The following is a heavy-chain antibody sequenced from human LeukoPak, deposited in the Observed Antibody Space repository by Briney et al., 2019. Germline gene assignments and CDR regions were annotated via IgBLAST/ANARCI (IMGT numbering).Heavy chain of an antibody. J-gene: IGHJ3*02. V-gene: IGHV3-21*01. CDR1: GFTFSSYT. D-gene: IGHD3-10*01. CDR3: ASRRPGVGNAFDI. CDR2: ISSGSTYI. Sequence: PGGSLRLSCEASGFTFSSYTMNWVRQAPGKGLEWVSSISSGSTYIYYADSLKGRFTISRNNAKNSLFLQMNSLRAEDTAVYFCASRRPGVGNAFDIWGQGTMVTVSS.